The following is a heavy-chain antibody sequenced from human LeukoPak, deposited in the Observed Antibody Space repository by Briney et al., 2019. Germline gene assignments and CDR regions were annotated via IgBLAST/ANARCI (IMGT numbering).Heavy chain of an antibody. D-gene: IGHD6-19*01. J-gene: IGHJ4*02. V-gene: IGHV3-30*02. CDR2: IRYDGSNK. CDR3: AKDLSSGSRRAY. Sequence: GGSLRLSCATSAFTFRSYGMHWVRQAPDKGLEWVAFIRYDGSNKYYADSVKGRFTISRDNSKNTLYLQMNSLRAEDTGVYYCAKDLSSGSRRAYWGQGTLVTVSS. CDR1: AFTFRSYG.